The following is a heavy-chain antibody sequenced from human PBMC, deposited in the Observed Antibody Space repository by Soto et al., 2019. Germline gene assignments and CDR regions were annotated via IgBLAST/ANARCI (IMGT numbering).Heavy chain of an antibody. CDR2: VYSSGGT. D-gene: IGHD3-3*01. CDR3: ARGQRFSDWFDP. CDR1: GGSMSSYY. Sequence: ETLSLTCTVSGGSMSSYYCTLIRQPAGKGLEWIGRVYSSGGTHYNPSLKSRVTISLDTSKNQFSLRLLSVTDADTAVYYCARGQRFSDWFDPWGQGTLVTVS. V-gene: IGHV4-4*07. J-gene: IGHJ5*02.